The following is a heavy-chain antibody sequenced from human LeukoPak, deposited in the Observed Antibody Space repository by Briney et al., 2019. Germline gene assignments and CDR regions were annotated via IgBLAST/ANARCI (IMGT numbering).Heavy chain of an antibody. CDR2: IIPIFGTA. V-gene: IGHV1-69*05. D-gene: IGHD4/OR15-4a*01. CDR1: GGTFSSYA. Sequence: GSSVKVSCKASGGTFSSYAISWVRQAPGQGLEWMGRIIPIFGTANYAQKFQGRVTITTDESTSTAYMELSSLRSEDTAVYYCARDPHSCMVVTKSDYYYMDVWGKGTTVTVSS. CDR3: ARDPHSCMVVTKSDYYYMDV. J-gene: IGHJ6*03.